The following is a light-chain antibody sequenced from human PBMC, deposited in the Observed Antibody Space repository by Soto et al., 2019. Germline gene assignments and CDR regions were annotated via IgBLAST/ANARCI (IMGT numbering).Light chain of an antibody. CDR2: GAS. CDR1: QSVGSSF. V-gene: IGKV3-20*01. CDR3: QQYGTSPPIT. Sequence: EIVLTQPPGTLSLSPGERATLSCRASQSVGSSFLAWYQQKPGQAPRLLIYGASSRATGIPDRFSGSGSGTDFTLTISRLEPEDFAVYYCQQYGTSPPITFGQGTRMEIK. J-gene: IGKJ5*01.